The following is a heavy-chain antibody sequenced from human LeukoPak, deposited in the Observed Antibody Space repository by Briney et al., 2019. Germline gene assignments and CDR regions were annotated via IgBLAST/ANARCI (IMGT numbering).Heavy chain of an antibody. CDR2: ISAYNGNT. CDR3: ARVAGLFAFDI. J-gene: IGHJ3*02. D-gene: IGHD3-22*01. V-gene: IGHV1-18*01. CDR1: GYTFTSYG. Sequence: ASVKVSCKASGYTFTSYGISWVRQAPGQGLEWMGWISAYNGNTNYAQKLQGRVTMTTDTSTSTAYVELRSLRSDDTAVYYCARVAGLFAFDIWGQGTMVTVSS.